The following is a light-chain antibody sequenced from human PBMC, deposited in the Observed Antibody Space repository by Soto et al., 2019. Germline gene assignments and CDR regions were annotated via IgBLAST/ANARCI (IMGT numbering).Light chain of an antibody. J-gene: IGKJ5*01. Sequence: EIVLTQSPGTLSLSPGERATLSCRASQSVSSSYFAWYQQKPGQAPRLLIFGASNRATGIPDRFRGSGSGTEFTLTISRLEPEDFAVYYCQHSGSSSITFGQGTRLEIK. V-gene: IGKV3-20*01. CDR1: QSVSSSY. CDR3: QHSGSSSIT. CDR2: GAS.